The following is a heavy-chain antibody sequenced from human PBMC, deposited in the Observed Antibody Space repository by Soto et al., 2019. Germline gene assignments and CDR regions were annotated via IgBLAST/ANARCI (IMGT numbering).Heavy chain of an antibody. D-gene: IGHD3-10*01. CDR1: GYTFTSYY. V-gene: IGHV1-46*03. Sequence: ASVKVSCKASGYTFTSYYMHWVRQAPGQGLEWMGIINPSGGSTSYAQKFQGRVTMTRDTSTSTVYMELSSLRSEDTAVYYCARAAYYGSGSYYPPQYYYYYYMDVWGKGTKVTVSS. CDR2: INPSGGST. CDR3: ARAAYYGSGSYYPPQYYYYYYMDV. J-gene: IGHJ6*03.